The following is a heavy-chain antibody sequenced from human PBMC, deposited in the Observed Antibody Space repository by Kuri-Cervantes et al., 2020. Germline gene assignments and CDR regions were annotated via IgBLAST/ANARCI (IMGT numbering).Heavy chain of an antibody. D-gene: IGHD6-13*01. CDR1: GFTFTSSA. Sequence: SVKVSCKASGFTFTSSAMQWVRQARGQRLEWIGWIVVGSGNTNYAQKFQERVTITRDMSTSTAYMELSSLRSEDTAVYYCARGGAAAGTGPYYYYYGMDVWGQGTTVTVSS. J-gene: IGHJ6*02. V-gene: IGHV1-58*02. CDR2: IVVGSGNT. CDR3: ARGGAAAGTGPYYYYYGMDV.